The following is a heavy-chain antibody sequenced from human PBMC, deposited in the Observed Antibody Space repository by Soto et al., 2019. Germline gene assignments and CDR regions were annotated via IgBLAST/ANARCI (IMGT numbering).Heavy chain of an antibody. Sequence: TLSLTCTVSGGSISSYYWSWIRQPPGKGLEWIGYIYYSGSTNYNPSLKSRVTISVDTSKNQFSLKLNSMTAADTAVYYCAGHNYCWGSSYFDYWGQGTLVTVSS. J-gene: IGHJ4*02. V-gene: IGHV4-59*08. CDR1: GGSISSYY. D-gene: IGHD3-16*01. CDR3: AGHNYCWGSSYFDY. CDR2: IYYSGST.